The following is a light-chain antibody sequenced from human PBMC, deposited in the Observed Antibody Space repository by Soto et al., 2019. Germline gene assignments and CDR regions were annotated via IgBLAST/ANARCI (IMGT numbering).Light chain of an antibody. CDR3: QQFSSYPLT. Sequence: DIVLTPSPGTLSLSPVERATLSCRASQTVRNNYLAWYQPKPGQTPRLLIYDASSRATGIPDRFSGGGSGTDFTLTISRLEPEDFAVYYCQQFSSYPLTFGGGTKVDIK. J-gene: IGKJ4*01. CDR1: QTVRNNY. CDR2: DAS. V-gene: IGKV3-20*01.